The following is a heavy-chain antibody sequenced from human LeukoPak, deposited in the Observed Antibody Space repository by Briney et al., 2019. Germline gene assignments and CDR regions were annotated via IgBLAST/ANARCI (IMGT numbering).Heavy chain of an antibody. Sequence: PGRSLRLSCAASGFTFSNNAMHWVRQAPGKGLEWVAVISHDGITKYYAASVRGRFTISTDNSKNTMYMQMNSLRAEDTAVYYCAREPVPGVPNYFDYWGQGTLVTDSS. CDR2: ISHDGITK. D-gene: IGHD3-3*01. CDR3: AREPVPGVPNYFDY. J-gene: IGHJ4*02. V-gene: IGHV3-30-3*01. CDR1: GFTFSNNA.